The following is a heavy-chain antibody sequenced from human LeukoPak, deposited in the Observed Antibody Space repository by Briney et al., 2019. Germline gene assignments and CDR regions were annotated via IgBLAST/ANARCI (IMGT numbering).Heavy chain of an antibody. CDR1: GFTFSSYR. D-gene: IGHD3-22*01. V-gene: IGHV3-21*01. CDR3: ARGSRGGYYDSSGSH. Sequence: GGSLRLSCAASGFTFSSYRMTWVRQAPGKGLEWVSSISSSSYIYYADSVKGRFTISRDNAKNSLYLQMNSLRAEDTAVYYCARGSRGGYYDSSGSHWGQGTLVTVSS. J-gene: IGHJ4*02. CDR2: ISSSSYI.